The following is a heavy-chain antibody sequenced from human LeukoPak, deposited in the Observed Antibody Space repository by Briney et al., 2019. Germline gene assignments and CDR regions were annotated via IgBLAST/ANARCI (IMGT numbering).Heavy chain of an antibody. Sequence: GGSLRLSCAASGFTFSDYYMSWIRQAPGKGLEWISYISSSGSTISYADSVKGRFPISRDNAKNSLYLQMNSLRAEDTAVYYWASPWIAAAGSAGHYWGQGTLVPVSS. CDR2: ISSSGSTI. V-gene: IGHV3-11*01. J-gene: IGHJ4*02. CDR1: GFTFSDYY. CDR3: ASPWIAAAGSAGHY. D-gene: IGHD6-13*01.